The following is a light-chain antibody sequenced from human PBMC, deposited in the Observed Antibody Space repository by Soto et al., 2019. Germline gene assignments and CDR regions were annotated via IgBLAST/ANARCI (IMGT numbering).Light chain of an antibody. CDR2: DNN. V-gene: IGLV1-51*01. CDR1: SSNIGNNY. Sequence: QSVLTQPPSVSAAPGQKVTISCSGTSSNIGNNYISWYQQLPGTAPKLLIYDNNKRPSGIPDRFSGSKSAASATLDITGLQTGDEADYYCGTWDNLISGGVFGGGTKLTVL. J-gene: IGLJ3*02. CDR3: GTWDNLISGGV.